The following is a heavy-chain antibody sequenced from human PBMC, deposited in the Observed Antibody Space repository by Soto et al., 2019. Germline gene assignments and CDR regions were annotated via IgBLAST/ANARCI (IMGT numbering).Heavy chain of an antibody. Sequence: QITLNESGPTVVRPTETLTLTCRFSGFSLTTSGVGVGWVRQSPGKAPEWLALIYLDDDKRDSESLKSRLTMTKATSKDQVVLTAANLDPTDTATYYCAHRVLRTVFGLVTTTAIYFDFWGQGTPVAVSS. D-gene: IGHD3-3*01. CDR3: AHRVLRTVFGLVTTTAIYFDF. CDR2: IYLDDDK. V-gene: IGHV2-5*02. J-gene: IGHJ4*02. CDR1: GFSLTTSGVG.